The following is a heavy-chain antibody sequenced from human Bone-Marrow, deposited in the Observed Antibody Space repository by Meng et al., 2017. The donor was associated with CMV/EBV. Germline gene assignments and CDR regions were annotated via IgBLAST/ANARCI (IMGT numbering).Heavy chain of an antibody. J-gene: IGHJ4*02. CDR2: VNPRNGGI. CDR3: AKSMNDFWTGYYPLFDQ. Sequence: ASVKVSCKASGYTFTGYYMHWVRQAPGQGPEWMGWVNPRNGGIKYAQRFLDRVTMTRDTSTATAHMELRSLRLDGTAVYYCAKSMNDFWTGYYPLFDQWGQGTLVTVSS. D-gene: IGHD3/OR15-3a*01. V-gene: IGHV1-2*02. CDR1: GYTFTGYY.